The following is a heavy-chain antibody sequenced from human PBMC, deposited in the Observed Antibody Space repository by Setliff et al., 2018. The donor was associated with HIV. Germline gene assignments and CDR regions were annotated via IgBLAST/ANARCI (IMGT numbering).Heavy chain of an antibody. CDR3: ARRIAPGWWGGNSGDAFDL. V-gene: IGHV4-39*01. D-gene: IGHD2-21*02. J-gene: IGHJ3*01. Sequence: PSETLSLTCTVSGGSISSSSYYWGWIRQPPGKGLEWIGSLYYSGSTHYNPSLKSRVTMSVDTSKNQFSLKLSSVTAADTAVYYCARRIAPGWWGGNSGDAFDLWGQGTMVTVSS. CDR2: LYYSGST. CDR1: GGSISSSSYY.